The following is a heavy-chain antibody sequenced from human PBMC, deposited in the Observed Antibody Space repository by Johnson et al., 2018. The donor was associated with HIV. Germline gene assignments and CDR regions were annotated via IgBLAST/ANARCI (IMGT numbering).Heavy chain of an antibody. V-gene: IGHV3-30*04. J-gene: IGHJ3*02. CDR3: ARAGRYSSIWYGGAFDI. D-gene: IGHD6-13*01. Sequence: QVQLVESGGGVVQPGRSLRLSCAASGFTFSSYAMHWVRQAPGKGLEWVAVISYDGSNKYYADSVKGRFTISRDNSKNTLYLQMNSRRAEDTAVYYCARAGRYSSIWYGGAFDIWGQGTMVTVSS. CDR2: ISYDGSNK. CDR1: GFTFSSYA.